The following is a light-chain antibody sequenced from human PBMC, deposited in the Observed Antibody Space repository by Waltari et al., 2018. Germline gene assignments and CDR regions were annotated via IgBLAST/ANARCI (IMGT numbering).Light chain of an antibody. V-gene: IGLV2-11*01. Sequence: QSALTQPRSVSGSPVQSVTISCTGTSSDGGGYNYVSWYQQHPGKAPKLMIYDVSKRPSGVPDRFSGSKSGNTASLTISGLQAEDEAEYYCCSYAGSRWVFGGGTKLTVL. CDR2: DVS. CDR1: SSDGGGYNY. J-gene: IGLJ3*02. CDR3: CSYAGSRWV.